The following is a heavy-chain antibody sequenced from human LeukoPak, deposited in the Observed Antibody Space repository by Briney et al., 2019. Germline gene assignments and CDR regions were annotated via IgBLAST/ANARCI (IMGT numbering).Heavy chain of an antibody. CDR2: ISSSSSTI. CDR1: GFTFSSYS. D-gene: IGHD3-22*01. V-gene: IGHV3-48*01. Sequence: GGSLRLSCAASGFTFSSYSMNWVRQAPGKGLEWVSYISSSSSTIYYADSVKGRFTISRDNAKNSLYLQIKTLRAEDTAVYYCAKDGYDYDSSYSYFDYWRQGTLVTVSS. CDR3: AKDGYDYDSSYSYFDY. J-gene: IGHJ4*02.